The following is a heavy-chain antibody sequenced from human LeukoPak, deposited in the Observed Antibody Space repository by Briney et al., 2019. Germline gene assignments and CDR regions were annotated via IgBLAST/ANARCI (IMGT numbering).Heavy chain of an antibody. Sequence: GESLKISCKGSGYSFTSYWIGWVRQMPGKGLEWMGIIYPGDSDTRYSPSFQGQVTISADKSISTAYLQWSSLKASDTAMYYCARQSRIGKLWFGVPFSAFDIWGQGTMVTVSS. CDR1: GYSFTSYW. CDR2: IYPGDSDT. CDR3: ARQSRIGKLWFGVPFSAFDI. J-gene: IGHJ3*02. V-gene: IGHV5-51*01. D-gene: IGHD3-10*01.